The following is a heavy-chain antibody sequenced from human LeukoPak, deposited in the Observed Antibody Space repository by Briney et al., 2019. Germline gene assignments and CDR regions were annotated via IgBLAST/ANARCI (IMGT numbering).Heavy chain of an antibody. Sequence: GGALRLSCGAYGFTFSSYAMHWVRQAPGKVLEYVSAISSNGGSTYYANSVKGRFTISRDNSKNTLYLQMGSLRAEDMAVYYCARSSSYYDFSSGMDVWGQGTTVTVSS. CDR1: GFTFSSYA. J-gene: IGHJ6*02. CDR3: ARSSSYYDFSSGMDV. CDR2: ISSNGGST. V-gene: IGHV3-64*01. D-gene: IGHD3-3*01.